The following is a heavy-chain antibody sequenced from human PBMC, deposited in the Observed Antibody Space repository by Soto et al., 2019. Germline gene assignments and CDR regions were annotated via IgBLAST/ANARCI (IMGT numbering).Heavy chain of an antibody. J-gene: IGHJ4*02. CDR3: ARHRPHEDGSKKGFDY. CDR1: GGSINTDY. Sequence: ETLSLTCTVSGGSINTDYWTWIRQAPGRGLEWIGYISSSGIPNYTPSLKSRVTISVDTSENQFSLKLTSVTAADTALYYCARHRPHEDGSKKGFDYWGQGTPVTVSS. D-gene: IGHD6-6*01. CDR2: ISSSGIP. V-gene: IGHV4-59*08.